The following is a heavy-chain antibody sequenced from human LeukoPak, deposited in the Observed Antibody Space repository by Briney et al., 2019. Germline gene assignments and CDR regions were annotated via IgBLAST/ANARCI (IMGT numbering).Heavy chain of an antibody. CDR1: GGSISSSSYY. V-gene: IGHV4-39*01. D-gene: IGHD2-2*02. J-gene: IGHJ5*02. Sequence: SETLSLTCTVSGGSISSSSYYWGWIRQPPGKGLEWIGGIYYSGSTYYNPSLKSRVTISVDTSKNQFSLKLSSVTAADTAVYYWARVVVPAAILVWFDPWVQGSLVTVCS. CDR2: IYYSGST. CDR3: ARVVVPAAILVWFDP.